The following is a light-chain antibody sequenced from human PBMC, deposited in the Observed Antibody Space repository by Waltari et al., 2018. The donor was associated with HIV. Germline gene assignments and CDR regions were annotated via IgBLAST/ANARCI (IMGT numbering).Light chain of an antibody. V-gene: IGKV3-20*01. J-gene: IGKJ2*01. CDR2: GTS. CDR1: QSVGSTY. Sequence: ELILTQTPGTLSLSPGQRATLSCRASQSVGSTYLAWYQQKPGQAPRLLIYGTSSRATCISDRFSGGGSETDFTLTISRLEPEDFAVYYCQHYGGSIIFGQGTKLQI. CDR3: QHYGGSII.